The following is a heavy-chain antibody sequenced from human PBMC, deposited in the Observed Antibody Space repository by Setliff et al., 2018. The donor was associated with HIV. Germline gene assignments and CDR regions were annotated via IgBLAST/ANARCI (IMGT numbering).Heavy chain of an antibody. Sequence: SETLSLTCTVSDDSISSNYWSWIRQSAGKGLEWVGRIYTGGRTNYNPSLKGRVTMSVDTSKNQFSLNLSSVTAADTAVYYCARVVGLGGCSSTSCHYYYYYGMDVWGQGTTVTVSS. CDR3: ARVVGLGGCSSTSCHYYYYYGMDV. D-gene: IGHD2-2*01. CDR2: IYTGGRT. V-gene: IGHV4-4*07. CDR1: DDSISSNY. J-gene: IGHJ6*02.